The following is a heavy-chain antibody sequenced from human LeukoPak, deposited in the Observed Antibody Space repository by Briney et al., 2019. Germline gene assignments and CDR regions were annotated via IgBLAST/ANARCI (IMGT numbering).Heavy chain of an antibody. CDR3: ARGHYYYMDV. Sequence: SGGSLRLSCAASGFTFSSYAMHWVRQAPGKGLEWVAVISYDGSNKYYADSVKGRFTISRDNSKTTLYLQMNSLRAEDTAVYYCARGHYYYMDVWGKGTTVTVSS. CDR2: ISYDGSNK. V-gene: IGHV3-30*04. CDR1: GFTFSSYA. J-gene: IGHJ6*03.